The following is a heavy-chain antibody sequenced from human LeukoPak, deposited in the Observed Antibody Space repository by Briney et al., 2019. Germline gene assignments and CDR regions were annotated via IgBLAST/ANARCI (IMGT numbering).Heavy chain of an antibody. CDR2: IYYSGST. Sequence: IGXIYYSGSTYYNPSLKSRVTISVDTSKNQFSLKLSSVTAADTAVYYCARDGYCSSTSCYTGVDYWGQGTLVTVSS. D-gene: IGHD2-2*03. CDR3: ARDGYCSSTSCYTGVDY. J-gene: IGHJ4*02. V-gene: IGHV4-39*07.